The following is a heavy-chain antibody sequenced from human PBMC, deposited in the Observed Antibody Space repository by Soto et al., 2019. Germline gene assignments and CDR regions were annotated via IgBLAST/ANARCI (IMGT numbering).Heavy chain of an antibody. CDR3: ARRSSGWYFDY. CDR2: ISGSGGST. J-gene: IGHJ4*02. CDR1: GLTFSSYA. D-gene: IGHD6-19*01. V-gene: IGHV3-23*01. Sequence: EVQLLECGGDLVQPGRSLRLSCAAAGLTFSSYAMSWVRQAPGKGLEWVSAISGSGGSTYYADSVKGRFTISRDNSKNTLYLQMNSLRAEDTAVYYCARRSSGWYFDYWGQGTLVTVSS.